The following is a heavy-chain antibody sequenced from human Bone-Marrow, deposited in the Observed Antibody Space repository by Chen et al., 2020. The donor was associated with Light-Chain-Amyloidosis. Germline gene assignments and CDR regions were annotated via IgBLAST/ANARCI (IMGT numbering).Heavy chain of an antibody. CDR2: IYYSGIA. J-gene: IGHJ6*02. CDR1: GGSVNSGDDY. Sequence: QVQLQESGPGLVKPSETLSLTCTVSGGSVNSGDDYWTWIRQPPGKGLEWIGYIYYSGIANYNASLKGRVTISLDTSKNQFSLRRNSVTAADTAVYYCVGQGYYSYSMDVWGQGTTVIVSS. CDR3: VGQGYYSYSMDV. V-gene: IGHV4-61*08.